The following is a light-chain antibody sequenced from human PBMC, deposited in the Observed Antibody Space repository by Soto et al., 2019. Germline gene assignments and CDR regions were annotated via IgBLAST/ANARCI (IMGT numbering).Light chain of an antibody. V-gene: IGLV2-14*01. J-gene: IGLJ1*01. CDR1: SSDVGGYHY. CDR3: SSYTSSSTYV. Sequence: QSALTQPASVYGSPGQSITISCTGTSSDVGGYHYVSWYQQHPGKAPKLMIYDVSNRPSGVSNRFSGSKSGNTASLTISWLPAEDEADYYCSSYTSSSTYVFGTGTKVTVL. CDR2: DVS.